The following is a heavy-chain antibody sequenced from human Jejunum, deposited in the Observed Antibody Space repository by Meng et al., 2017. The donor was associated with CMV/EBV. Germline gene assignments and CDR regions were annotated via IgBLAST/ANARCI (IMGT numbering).Heavy chain of an antibody. CDR1: GFIFENYW. J-gene: IGHJ6*02. Sequence: GFIFENYWMSWVRQAPGKGLEWVANINQDGSSKDYVASVKGRFAISRDNANNLLHLQMNNLRAEDTAVYYCAKDSGRYDFYAMAVWGQGTTVTVSS. D-gene: IGHD1-20*01. V-gene: IGHV3-7*04. CDR3: AKDSGRYDFYAMAV. CDR2: INQDGSSK.